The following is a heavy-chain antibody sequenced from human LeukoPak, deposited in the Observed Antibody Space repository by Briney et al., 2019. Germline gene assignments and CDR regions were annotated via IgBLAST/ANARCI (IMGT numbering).Heavy chain of an antibody. CDR3: ASDRIEVDAFAI. D-gene: IGHD2-15*01. CDR1: GGSISSGSYF. J-gene: IGHJ3*02. Sequence: PSQTLSLTCTASGGSISSGSYFWSWIRQPAGKGLEWIGRIYTSGSTNYNPSLKSRVTISVDTSKNQFSLKLSSVTAADTAVYYCASDRIEVDAFAIWGQGTMVTVSS. CDR2: IYTSGST. V-gene: IGHV4-61*02.